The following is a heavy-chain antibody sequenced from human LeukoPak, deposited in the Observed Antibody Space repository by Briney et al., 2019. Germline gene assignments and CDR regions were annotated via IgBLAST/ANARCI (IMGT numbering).Heavy chain of an antibody. Sequence: ASVKVSCKASGYTFTSYDINWVRQATGQGLEWMGWMNPNSGNTGYAQKFQGRVTMTRNTSISTAYMELRSLRSDDTAVYYCARSDGDWVPNIDYWGQGTLVTVSS. J-gene: IGHJ4*02. CDR2: MNPNSGNT. V-gene: IGHV1-8*01. CDR1: GYTFTSYD. D-gene: IGHD4-17*01. CDR3: ARSDGDWVPNIDY.